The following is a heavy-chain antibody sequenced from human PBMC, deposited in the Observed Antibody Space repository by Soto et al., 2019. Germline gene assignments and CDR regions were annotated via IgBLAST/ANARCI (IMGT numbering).Heavy chain of an antibody. J-gene: IGHJ5*02. D-gene: IGHD4-4*01. CDR1: GFKFSDSW. V-gene: IGHV3-7*01. CDR2: IKPDESEK. Sequence: PGGSLRLSCTASGFKFSDSWMTWVRQAPGKGLEWVARIKPDESEKKYADSVKGRFSISRDNAKNSMYLQMDSLRGEDTAVYYCVRGGSNYASWGQGT. CDR3: VRGGSNYAS.